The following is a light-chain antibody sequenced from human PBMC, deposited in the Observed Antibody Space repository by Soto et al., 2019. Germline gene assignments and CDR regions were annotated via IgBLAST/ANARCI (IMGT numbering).Light chain of an antibody. CDR3: QRRSNWPPYT. V-gene: IGKV3-11*01. Sequence: EIVLTQSPATLSLSPGERATLSCRASQSVSSYLAWYQQKPGQAPRLLIYDASNRATGIPARFSGSGSGTDFTLTIRSLEPEDFAFYYCQRRSNWPPYTFGQGTKLEIK. CDR1: QSVSSY. CDR2: DAS. J-gene: IGKJ2*01.